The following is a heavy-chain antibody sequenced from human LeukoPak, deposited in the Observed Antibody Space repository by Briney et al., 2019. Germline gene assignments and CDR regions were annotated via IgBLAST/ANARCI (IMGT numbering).Heavy chain of an antibody. V-gene: IGHV3-21*04. CDR2: ISSTGSYM. Sequence: GGSLRLSCAASGFTFSSYSMNWVRQAPGKGLEWVSSISSTGSYMFYADSVKGRFTISRDNSKNTLYLQINSLRAEDTAIYYCAKDRLYGDHLVDVDYWGQGSLVTVSS. D-gene: IGHD2-21*02. J-gene: IGHJ4*02. CDR3: AKDRLYGDHLVDVDY. CDR1: GFTFSSYS.